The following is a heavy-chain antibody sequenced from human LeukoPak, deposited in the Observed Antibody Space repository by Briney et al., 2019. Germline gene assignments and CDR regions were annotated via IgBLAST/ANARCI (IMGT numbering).Heavy chain of an antibody. CDR2: ISYDGSNK. V-gene: IGHV3-30*18. CDR3: AKGPVSGSRSPLDY. Sequence: PWGSLRLSCAASGFTFFSYGRHWVRQAPGKGLEWVAVISYDGSNKYYADSVKGRFTISRDNSKNTLYLEMISLRIEDTAVYYCAKGPVSGSRSPLDYWGRGNLHRVSS. J-gene: IGHJ4*02. CDR1: GFTFFSYG. D-gene: IGHD1-26*01.